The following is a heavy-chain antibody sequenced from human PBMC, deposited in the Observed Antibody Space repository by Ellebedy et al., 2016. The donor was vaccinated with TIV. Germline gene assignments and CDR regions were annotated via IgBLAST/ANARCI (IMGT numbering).Heavy chain of an antibody. CDR2: IYYSGST. Sequence: MPSETLSLTCAVSGDSISSSSYYWGWIRQLPGKGLAWIGSIYYSGSTYYNPSLKSRVTISVDTSKNQFSLKLSSVTAAETAAYYCARPPIVGGTVAFDYWGQGILVTVSS. CDR3: ARPPIVGGTVAFDY. V-gene: IGHV4-39*01. J-gene: IGHJ4*02. CDR1: GDSISSSSYY. D-gene: IGHD1-26*01.